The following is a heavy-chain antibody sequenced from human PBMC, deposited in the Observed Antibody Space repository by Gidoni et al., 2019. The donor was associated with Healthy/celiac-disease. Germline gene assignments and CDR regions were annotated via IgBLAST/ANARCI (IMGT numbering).Heavy chain of an antibody. V-gene: IGHV2-5*01. J-gene: IGHJ3*02. D-gene: IGHD2-15*01. CDR3: AHSLYIYCSGGSCYPYSVDI. Sequence: QITLKGSGPTLVKATQTLALTCTFSGFSLSASGVGVGWIRQPPGKALEWLALIYWNDDKRYSPSLKSRLTITKDTSKNQVVLTMTNMDPVDTATYYCAHSLYIYCSGGSCYPYSVDIWGQGTMVTVSS. CDR1: GFSLSASGVG. CDR2: IYWNDDK.